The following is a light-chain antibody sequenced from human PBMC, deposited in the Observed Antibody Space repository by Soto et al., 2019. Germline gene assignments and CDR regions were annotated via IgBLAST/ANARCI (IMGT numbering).Light chain of an antibody. CDR1: SSDVGGYNY. CDR2: DVS. J-gene: IGLJ1*01. V-gene: IGLV2-11*01. Sequence: QSALTQPRSVSGSPGQSITISCTGTSSDVGGYNYVSWYQQHPGKAPKFMIYDVSDRPSGVPDRFSGSKSGNTASLTISGLQAEDEADYYCCSYAGSRTYVLGTGTKLTVL. CDR3: CSYAGSRTYV.